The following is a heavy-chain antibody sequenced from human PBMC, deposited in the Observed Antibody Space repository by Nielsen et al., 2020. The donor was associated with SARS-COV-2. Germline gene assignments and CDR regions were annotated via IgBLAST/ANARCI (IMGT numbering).Heavy chain of an antibody. J-gene: IGHJ3*02. V-gene: IGHV3-48*03. Sequence: GESLKISCAASGFTFSSYEMNWVRQAPGKGLEWVSYISSSGSTIYYADSVKGRFTISRDNAKNSLYLQMNSLRAEDTAVYYWAREGDSSGTVGYDAFDIWGQGTMVTVSS. CDR3: AREGDSSGTVGYDAFDI. CDR2: ISSSGSTI. D-gene: IGHD3-22*01. CDR1: GFTFSSYE.